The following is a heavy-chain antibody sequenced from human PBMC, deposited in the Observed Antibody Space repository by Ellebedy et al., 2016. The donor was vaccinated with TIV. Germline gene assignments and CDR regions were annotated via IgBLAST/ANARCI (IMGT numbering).Heavy chain of an antibody. CDR1: GFTFSSHD. V-gene: IGHV3-13*01. CDR3: ARATAGFDY. Sequence: PGGSLRLSCAASGFTFSSHDMHWVRQPTGKGLEWVSGITSAGDTYYLSSVKSRFIISRDSAKNSLHLQMNSLRAEDTAVYYCARATAGFDYWGQGTLVTVSS. CDR2: ITSAGDT. D-gene: IGHD1-1*01. J-gene: IGHJ4*02.